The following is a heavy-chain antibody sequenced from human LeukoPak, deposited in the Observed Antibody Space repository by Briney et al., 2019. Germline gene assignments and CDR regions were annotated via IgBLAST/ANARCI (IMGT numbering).Heavy chain of an antibody. J-gene: IGHJ6*03. CDR1: GFTFSNYA. CDR2: ISYDGSNK. CDR3: ARSLATSYYYMDV. Sequence: PGRSLRLSRAASGFTFSNYAMHWVRQAPGKGLEWVAVISYDGSNKFYADSVKGRFTISRDNSKNTLHLQMNSLRAEDTAVYYCARSLATSYYYMDVWGKGTTVTVSS. D-gene: IGHD5-12*01. V-gene: IGHV3-30*04.